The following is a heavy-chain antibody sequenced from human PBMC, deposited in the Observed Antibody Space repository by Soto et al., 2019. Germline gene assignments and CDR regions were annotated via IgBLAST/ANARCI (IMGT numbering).Heavy chain of an antibody. CDR3: ARPLIGDIVVVPAAPPAV. D-gene: IGHD2-2*01. J-gene: IGHJ6*02. CDR1: GYTFTSYY. Sequence: ASVKVSCKASGYTFTSYYMHWVRQAPGHGLEWMGIINPSGGSTSYAQKFQGRVTMTRDTSTSTVYMELSSLRSEDTAVYYCARPLIGDIVVVPAAPPAVWGQGTTVTVSS. CDR2: INPSGGST. V-gene: IGHV1-46*01.